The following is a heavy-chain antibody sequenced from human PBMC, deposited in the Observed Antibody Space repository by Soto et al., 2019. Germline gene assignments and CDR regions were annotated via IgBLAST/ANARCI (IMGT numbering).Heavy chain of an antibody. CDR3: ARAISPYYDFWSGYSGGGMDV. CDR2: MNPNSGNT. D-gene: IGHD3-3*01. Sequence: ASVKVSCKASGYTFTSYDINWVRQATGQGLEWMGWMNPNSGNTGYAQKFQGRVTITRNTSISTAYMELSSLRSEDTAVYYCARAISPYYDFWSGYSGGGMDVWGQGTTVTVSS. J-gene: IGHJ6*02. CDR1: GYTFTSYD. V-gene: IGHV1-8*01.